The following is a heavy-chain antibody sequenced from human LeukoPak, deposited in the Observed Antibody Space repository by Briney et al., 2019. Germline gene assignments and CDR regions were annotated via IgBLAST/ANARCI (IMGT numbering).Heavy chain of an antibody. D-gene: IGHD2-21*02. Sequence: SETLSLTCAVYGGSSSGYYWSWIRQPPGKGLEWIGEINHSGSTNYNPSLKSRVTISVDTSKKQFSLKLSSVTAADTAVYYCARLVVTYAFDIWGQGTMVTVSS. CDR1: GGSSSGYY. CDR2: INHSGST. V-gene: IGHV4-34*01. CDR3: ARLVVTYAFDI. J-gene: IGHJ3*02.